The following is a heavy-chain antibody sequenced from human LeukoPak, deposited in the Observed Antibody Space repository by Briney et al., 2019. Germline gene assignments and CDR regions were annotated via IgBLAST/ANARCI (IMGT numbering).Heavy chain of an antibody. CDR3: ARELGRFYFEY. J-gene: IGHJ4*02. Sequence: SETLSLTCTVSGGSISSGGYYWSWIRQPPGKGLEWIGYIYHSGSTYYNPSLKSRVTISVDRSKNQFSLKLSSVTAADTAVYYCARELGRFYFEYWGQGTLVTVSS. D-gene: IGHD7-27*01. CDR1: GGSISSGGYY. CDR2: IYHSGST. V-gene: IGHV4-30-2*01.